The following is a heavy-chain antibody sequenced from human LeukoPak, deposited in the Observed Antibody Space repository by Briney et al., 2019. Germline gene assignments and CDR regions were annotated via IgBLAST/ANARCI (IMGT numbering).Heavy chain of an antibody. CDR1: GGSISTYY. J-gene: IGHJ4*02. D-gene: IGHD1-20*01. CDR2: INYSGST. CDR3: ARDITGTTEADY. V-gene: IGHV4-59*12. Sequence: RSSETLSLTCAVSGGSISTYYWSWIRQPPGKGLEWIGYINYSGSTNYNPSLKSRVSISVDTSKNQFSLKLSSVTAADTAVYYCARDITGTTEADYWGQGTLVTVSS.